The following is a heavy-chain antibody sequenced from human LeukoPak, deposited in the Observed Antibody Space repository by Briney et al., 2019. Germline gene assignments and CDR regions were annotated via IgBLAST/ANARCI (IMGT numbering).Heavy chain of an antibody. CDR1: GYTFTSYG. J-gene: IGHJ4*02. CDR3: ARDRAYYDTLTGYPPRVFDY. Sequence: GASVKVSGKASGYTFTSYGISWVRQAPGQGLEWMGWISAYSGNTNYAQKLQGRVTMTTDTSTSTAYMELRSLRSDDTAVYYCARDRAYYDTLTGYPPRVFDYWGQGTLVTVSS. CDR2: ISAYSGNT. D-gene: IGHD3-9*01. V-gene: IGHV1-18*01.